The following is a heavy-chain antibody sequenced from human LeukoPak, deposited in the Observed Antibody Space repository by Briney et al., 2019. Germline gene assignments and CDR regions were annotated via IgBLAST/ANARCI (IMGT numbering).Heavy chain of an antibody. V-gene: IGHV4-38-2*02. CDR1: GYSISSGYY. Sequence: KPSETLSLTCTVSGYSISSGYYWDWIRHPPGKGLEWIATISHSGRTYYNPSLKSRVTITVDQSKNQFYPKLSYVTAADTGMYYCARAGLRGYRYGYSYYDYYYYMDVWGKGTTVTVSS. CDR3: ARAGLRGYRYGYSYYDYYYYMDV. J-gene: IGHJ6*03. D-gene: IGHD5-18*01. CDR2: ISHSGRT.